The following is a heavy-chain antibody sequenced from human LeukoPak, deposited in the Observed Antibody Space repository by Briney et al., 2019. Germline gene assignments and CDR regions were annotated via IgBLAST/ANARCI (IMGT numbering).Heavy chain of an antibody. CDR2: IRSDGRDT. D-gene: IGHD2-21*02. CDR1: GFTFSNYG. V-gene: IGHV3-30*02. J-gene: IGHJ4*02. CDR3: AKDHVVVTAEFDY. Sequence: GGSLRLSCAASGFTFSNYGMHWVRQAPGKGLEWVAFIRSDGRDTYYADSVKGRFTISRDNSKNTLYLQMNSLRAEDTAVYYCAKDHVVVTAEFDYWGQGTLVTVSS.